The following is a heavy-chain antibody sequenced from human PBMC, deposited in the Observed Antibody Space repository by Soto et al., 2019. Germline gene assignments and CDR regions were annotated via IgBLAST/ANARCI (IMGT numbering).Heavy chain of an antibody. CDR2: VNHSGTT. D-gene: IGHD2-2*01. CDR1: GGSFSGYY. CDR3: ARGIGYCSSINCYSSRRLRFDS. J-gene: IGHJ4*02. Sequence: QVQLQQWGAGLLKPSETLSLTCAVYGGSFSGYYWTWIRQSPEKGLEWIGEVNHSGTTYYNPSLKTRGDTSVHTPKNQFSRKMSSVTAADTAVYYCARGIGYCSSINCYSSRRLRFDSWGQGTLVTVSS. V-gene: IGHV4-34*01.